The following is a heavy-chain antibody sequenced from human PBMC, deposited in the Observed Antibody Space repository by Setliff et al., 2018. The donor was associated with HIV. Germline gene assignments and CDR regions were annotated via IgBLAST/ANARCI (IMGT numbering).Heavy chain of an antibody. V-gene: IGHV4-38-2*02. CDR3: ASEDCGGGSCRPDN. CDR2: MYHSGST. CDR1: GYSISSGYY. Sequence: ASETLSLTCTVSGYSISSGYYWGWIRQPPGKGLEWIGSMYHSGSTYYNPSLKSRVTISLDTSKNQFSLKLSSVTVADTAVYYCASEDCGGGSCRPDNWGQGTLVTVSS. D-gene: IGHD2-15*01. J-gene: IGHJ4*02.